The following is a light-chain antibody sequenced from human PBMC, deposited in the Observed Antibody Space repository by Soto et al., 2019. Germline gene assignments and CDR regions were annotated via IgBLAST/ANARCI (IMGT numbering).Light chain of an antibody. J-gene: IGLJ6*01. CDR1: SSNIGNNL. V-gene: IGLV1-51*01. Sequence: QSVLTQPRSVSAAPGQKVTISCSGSSSNIGNNLVSWFQHLPGTAPKLLIYDNNKRPSGIADRFSGSMSGTSATLGITGLQTGDEADYYCGSWDTSLSAYVFGTGTQLTVL. CDR2: DNN. CDR3: GSWDTSLSAYV.